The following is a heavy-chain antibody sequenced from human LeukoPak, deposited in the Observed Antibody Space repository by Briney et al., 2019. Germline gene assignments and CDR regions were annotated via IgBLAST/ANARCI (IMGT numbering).Heavy chain of an antibody. CDR2: INPNGGGT. Sequence: ASVKVSCKASGYTFTGYYMHWVRQAPGQGLEWMGIINPNGGGTSYAQKFQGRVTMTRDMSSSTVYMELSSLRSEDTAVYYCARSYYDNSGHNYWYFDLWGRGTLVTVSS. D-gene: IGHD3-22*01. CDR3: ARSYYDNSGHNYWYFDL. CDR1: GYTFTGYY. J-gene: IGHJ2*01. V-gene: IGHV1-46*01.